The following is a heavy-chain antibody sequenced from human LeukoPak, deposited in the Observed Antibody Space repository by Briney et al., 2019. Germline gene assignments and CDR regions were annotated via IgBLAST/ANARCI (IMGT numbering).Heavy chain of an antibody. Sequence: PGGSLRLSCAASGFTVSSNYMSWVRQAPGKGLEWVSILYSAGSTYYADSLKGRFIISRDNSKNTLYLQMNSLRAEDTAVYYCAKDLGGGSSWYKWDYFDYWGQGTLVTVSS. V-gene: IGHV3-66*01. CDR1: GFTVSSNY. D-gene: IGHD6-13*01. J-gene: IGHJ4*02. CDR2: LYSAGST. CDR3: AKDLGGGSSWYKWDYFDY.